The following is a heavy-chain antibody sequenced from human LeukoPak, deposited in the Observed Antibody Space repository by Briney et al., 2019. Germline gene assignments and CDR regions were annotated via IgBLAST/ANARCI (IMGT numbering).Heavy chain of an antibody. D-gene: IGHD2-2*01. CDR3: AKAHCSPTSCSRIDY. V-gene: IGHV3-23*01. CDR2: IICCCGST. Sequence: GGALRLSCAASGVTFRICAMGWGCEAPGKGVGWGSAIICCCGSTFYSHSVKGRFTISRDNSKNPVYLQMSGLRAEDTALYYCAKAHCSPTSCSRIDYWGQGTLVTVSS. CDR1: GVTFRICA. J-gene: IGHJ4*02.